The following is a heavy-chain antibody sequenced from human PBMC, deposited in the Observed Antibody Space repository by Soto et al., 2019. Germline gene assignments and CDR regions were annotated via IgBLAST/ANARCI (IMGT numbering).Heavy chain of an antibody. D-gene: IGHD3-3*01. CDR1: GGTYSSYA. CDR2: IIPIFGTA. Sequence: SSVKLSWKASGGTYSSYAISWVRQAPGQGLEWMGGIIPIFGTANYAQKFQGRVTITADESTSTAYMELSSLRSEDTAVYYCAREITIFGVAIINYYYGMDVWGQGTTVTVSS. J-gene: IGHJ6*02. CDR3: AREITIFGVAIINYYYGMDV. V-gene: IGHV1-69*13.